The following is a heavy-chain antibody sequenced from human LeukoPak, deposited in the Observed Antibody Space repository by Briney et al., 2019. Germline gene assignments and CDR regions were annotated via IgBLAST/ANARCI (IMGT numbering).Heavy chain of an antibody. CDR1: GFTFSSYS. Sequence: GGSLRLSCAASGFTFSSYSMNWVRQAPGKGLEWVSYISSSSSTIYYADSVKGRFTISRDNAKYSLYLQMNSLRAEDTAVYYCAKDVHYYYGMDVWGQGTTVTVSS. CDR3: AKDVHYYYGMDV. CDR2: ISSSSSTI. V-gene: IGHV3-48*01. J-gene: IGHJ6*02.